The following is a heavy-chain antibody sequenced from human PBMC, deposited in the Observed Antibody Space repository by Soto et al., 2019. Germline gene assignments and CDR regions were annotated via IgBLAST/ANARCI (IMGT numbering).Heavy chain of an antibody. J-gene: IGHJ4*02. V-gene: IGHV4-59*01. D-gene: IGHD6-13*01. CDR1: GGSISSYY. CDR3: AREGIAAAVGY. Sequence: SETLSLTCTVSGGSISSYYWSWIRQPPGKGLEWIGYIYYSGSTNYNPSLKSRVTISVDTSKNQFSLKLSSVTAADTAVYYCAREGIAAAVGYWGQGTLVTVS. CDR2: IYYSGST.